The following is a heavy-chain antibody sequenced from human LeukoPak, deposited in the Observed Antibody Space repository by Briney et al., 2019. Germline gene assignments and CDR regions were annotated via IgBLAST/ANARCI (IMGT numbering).Heavy chain of an antibody. V-gene: IGHV4-34*01. CDR2: ISYSGST. CDR1: GGSFSGYY. CDR3: ATAPNWNYEDY. J-gene: IGHJ4*02. D-gene: IGHD1-7*01. Sequence: PSETLSLTCAVYGGSFSGYYWSWIRQPPGRGLEWIGIISYSGSTYYNPSLKSRVTISADTSKNQFSLKLTSVTAADTAVYYCATAPNWNYEDYWGQGTLVTVSS.